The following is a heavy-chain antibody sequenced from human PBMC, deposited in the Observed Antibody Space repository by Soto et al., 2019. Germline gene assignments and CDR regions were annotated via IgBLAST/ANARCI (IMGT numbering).Heavy chain of an antibody. CDR1: GFTFSSYA. V-gene: IGHV3-23*01. J-gene: IGHJ4*02. CDR3: AKSDVGSYGSGSYWPPVFDY. Sequence: EVQLLESGGGLVQPGGSLRLSCAASGFTFSSYAMSWVRQAPGKGLEWVSAISGSGGSTYYADSAKGRFTISRDNSKNTLYLQMNSLRAEDTAVYYCAKSDVGSYGSGSYWPPVFDYWGQGTLVTVSS. CDR2: ISGSGGST. D-gene: IGHD3-10*01.